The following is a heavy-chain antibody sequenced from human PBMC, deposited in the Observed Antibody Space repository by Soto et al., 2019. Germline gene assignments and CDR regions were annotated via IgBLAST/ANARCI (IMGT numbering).Heavy chain of an antibody. CDR1: GFTFSNYN. CDR3: ARVPEVPSYFDY. D-gene: IGHD2-2*01. CDR2: ISRRSTYI. J-gene: IGHJ4*02. V-gene: IGHV3-21*01. Sequence: GGSLRLSCAASGFTFSNYNMNWVRQAPGKGLEWVSSISRRSTYIYYADSVKGRFTISRDNAKNSLNLQMNSLRAEDTAVYYCARVPEVPSYFDYWGQGTLVTVSS.